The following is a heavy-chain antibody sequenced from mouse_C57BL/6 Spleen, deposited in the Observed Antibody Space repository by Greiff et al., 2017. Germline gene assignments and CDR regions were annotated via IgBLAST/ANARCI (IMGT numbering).Heavy chain of an antibody. Sequence: QVQLKQPGAELVKPGASVKLSCKASGYTFTSYWMHWVKQRPGRGLEWIGRIDPNSGGTKYNEKFKSKATLTVDKPSSTAYMQLSSLTSEDSAVYYCARYAPYYAMDYWGQGTSVTVSS. J-gene: IGHJ4*01. CDR2: IDPNSGGT. CDR3: ARYAPYYAMDY. V-gene: IGHV1-72*01. CDR1: GYTFTSYW.